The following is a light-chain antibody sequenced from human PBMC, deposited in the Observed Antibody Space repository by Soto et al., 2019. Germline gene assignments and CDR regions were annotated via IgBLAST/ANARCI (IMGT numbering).Light chain of an antibody. CDR2: GVS. Sequence: EMVMTQSPATLSVSPGERATLSCRASQSVSNNLAWYQQKPGQAPRLLIYGVSTRATGIPARFSGSGSGTKFTLTISRLEAEDFALYFCQQYATSPGLTFGGGTKVEI. V-gene: IGKV3-15*01. CDR1: QSVSNN. CDR3: QQYATSPGLT. J-gene: IGKJ4*02.